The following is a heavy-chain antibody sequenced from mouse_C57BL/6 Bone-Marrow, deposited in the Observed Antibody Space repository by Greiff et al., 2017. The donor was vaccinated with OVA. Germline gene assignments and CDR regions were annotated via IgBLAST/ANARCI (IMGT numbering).Heavy chain of an antibody. CDR1: GFTFSNYW. Sequence: EVKVEESGGGLVQPGGSMKLSCVASGFTFSNYWMNWVRQSPEKGLEWVAQIRLKSDNYATHYAESVKGRFTISRDDSKSSVYLQMNNLRAEDTGIYYCTSPAYYYGSSGYWYFDVWGTGTTVTVSS. CDR3: TSPAYYYGSSGYWYFDV. V-gene: IGHV6-3*01. CDR2: IRLKSDNYAT. J-gene: IGHJ1*03. D-gene: IGHD1-1*01.